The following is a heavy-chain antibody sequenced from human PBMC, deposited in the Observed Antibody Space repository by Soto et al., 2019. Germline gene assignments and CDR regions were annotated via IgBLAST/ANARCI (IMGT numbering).Heavy chain of an antibody. CDR3: ARGGGYCSGGSCYSFDY. Sequence: QVQLQQWGAGLLKPSETLSLTCAVYGGSFSGYYWSWIRQPPGKGLEWIGEINHSGSTNYNPSLKSRVTISVDTSQNQFSLKLSSVTAAGTAVYYCARGGGYCSGGSCYSFDYWGQGTLVTVSS. D-gene: IGHD2-15*01. CDR2: INHSGST. J-gene: IGHJ4*02. CDR1: GGSFSGYY. V-gene: IGHV4-34*01.